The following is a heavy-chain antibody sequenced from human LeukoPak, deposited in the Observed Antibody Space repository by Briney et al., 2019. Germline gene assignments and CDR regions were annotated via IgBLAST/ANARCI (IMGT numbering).Heavy chain of an antibody. J-gene: IGHJ3*02. D-gene: IGHD2-15*01. V-gene: IGHV3-64*01. CDR1: GFTFSSYA. CDR3: ARTIAFRPFDI. Sequence: GGSLSLSCAASGFTFSSYAMHWARQAPGKGREYVSAISSNGGSTYYANSVKGRFTISRDNSKNTLYHQMGSLRAEDMAVYYCARTIAFRPFDIWGQGTMVTVSS. CDR2: ISSNGGST.